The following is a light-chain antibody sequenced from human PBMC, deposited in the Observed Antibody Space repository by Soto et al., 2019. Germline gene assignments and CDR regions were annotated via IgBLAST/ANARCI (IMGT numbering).Light chain of an antibody. J-gene: IGKJ1*01. Sequence: DIQMTRSPSTLSASVGDRVTITCRASQSISSWLAWYQQKPGKAPKLLIYDASSLESGVPSRFSGSGSGTEFTLTIRSLQPDDFATYYCQQYNSYSWTLGQGTKVEIK. CDR2: DAS. V-gene: IGKV1-5*01. CDR1: QSISSW. CDR3: QQYNSYSWT.